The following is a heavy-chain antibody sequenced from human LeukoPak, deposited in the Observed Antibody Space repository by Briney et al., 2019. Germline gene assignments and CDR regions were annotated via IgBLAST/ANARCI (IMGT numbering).Heavy chain of an antibody. J-gene: IGHJ4*02. CDR3: AKDNRRHYTSGPNPDSLH. D-gene: IGHD6-19*01. CDR2: ISWNSGSI. V-gene: IGHV3-9*01. Sequence: GGCLRLSCAGSVFIFNNYSMHWVRQPPGKGLEWVSGISWNSGSIDYADSVEGRFTISRDNAKNSLYLQMNSLRVEDTAFYYCAKDNRRHYTSGPNPDSLHWGQGALVTVSS. CDR1: VFIFNNYS.